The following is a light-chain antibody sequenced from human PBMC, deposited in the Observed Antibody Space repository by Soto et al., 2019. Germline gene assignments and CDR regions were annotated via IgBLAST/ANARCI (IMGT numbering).Light chain of an antibody. CDR2: DAS. V-gene: IGKV1-5*01. CDR1: QSFSSW. J-gene: IGKJ1*01. Sequence: DIQMTQSPSTLSGSVGDRVTVTCRASQSFSSWLAWYQQKPGKAPKLLIYDASTLESGVPSRFSGSGSGTEFSLTINNLQPDDFATYYCQQLRTFGQGTKVDIK. CDR3: QQLRT.